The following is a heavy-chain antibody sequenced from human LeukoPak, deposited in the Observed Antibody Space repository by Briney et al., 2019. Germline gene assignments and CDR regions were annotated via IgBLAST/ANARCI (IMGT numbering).Heavy chain of an antibody. CDR3: ARDRGWRTSGYYLYHFDY. CDR2: IKHNGGEK. CDR1: GFTFTDYF. V-gene: IGHV3-7*01. D-gene: IGHD3-22*01. J-gene: IGHJ4*02. Sequence: GGSLRLSCVASGFTFTDYFMSWVRQAPGKGLEWVASIKHNGGEKYYVDSVKGRFTISRDNAKNSLYLEMSSLRVEDTVVYCCARDRGWRTSGYYLYHFDYWGQGTLVTFAS.